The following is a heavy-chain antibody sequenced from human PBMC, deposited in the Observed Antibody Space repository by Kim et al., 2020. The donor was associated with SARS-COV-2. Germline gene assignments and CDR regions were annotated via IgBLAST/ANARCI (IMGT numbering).Heavy chain of an antibody. CDR3: AKGSRESGYSSGLDY. CDR1: GFTFDDYA. V-gene: IGHV3-9*01. Sequence: GGSLRLSCAASGFTFDDYAMHWVRQAPGKGLEWVSGISWNSGSIGYADSMKGRFTISRDNAKNSLYLQMNSLRAEDTALYYCAKGSRESGYSSGLDYWGQGTLVTVSS. CDR2: ISWNSGSI. D-gene: IGHD6-19*01. J-gene: IGHJ4*02.